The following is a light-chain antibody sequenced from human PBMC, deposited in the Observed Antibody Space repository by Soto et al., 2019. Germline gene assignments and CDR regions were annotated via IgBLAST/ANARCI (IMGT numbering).Light chain of an antibody. CDR2: GAS. CDR3: QQRSNWPIT. Sequence: ETVLTQSPATLSLSPGERATLSCRASRSISTYLAWYQQKPGQAPRLLIYGASNRATGIPARFSGSGSGTDFTLTISSLEPEDFAVYYCQQRSNWPITFGQGTRLEIK. V-gene: IGKV3-11*01. CDR1: RSISTY. J-gene: IGKJ5*01.